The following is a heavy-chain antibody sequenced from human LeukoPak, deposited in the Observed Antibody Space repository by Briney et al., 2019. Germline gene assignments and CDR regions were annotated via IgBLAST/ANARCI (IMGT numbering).Heavy chain of an antibody. D-gene: IGHD1-26*01. CDR1: GFTFSSYA. CDR2: ISYDGSNK. V-gene: IGHV3-30*04. CDR3: ARVSGNYYYYYYMDV. J-gene: IGHJ6*03. Sequence: GGSLRLSCAASGFTFSSYAMHWVRQAPGKGLEWVAVISYDGSNKYYADSVKGRFTISRDNSKNTLYLQMNSLRAEDTAVYYCARVSGNYYYYYYMDVWGKGTTVTISS.